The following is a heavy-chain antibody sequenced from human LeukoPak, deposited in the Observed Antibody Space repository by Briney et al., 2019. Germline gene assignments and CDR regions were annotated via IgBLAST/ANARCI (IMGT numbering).Heavy chain of an antibody. V-gene: IGHV5-51*01. D-gene: IGHD6-13*01. CDR2: IYPGDSDT. Sequence: GESLKISCKGSGYSFTSYWIGWVRHMPGKGLEWMGIIYPGDSDTRYSPSFQGQVTISADKSISTAYLQWSSLKASDTAMYYCARFRDSSSWYFDYWGQGTLVTVSS. CDR1: GYSFTSYW. CDR3: ARFRDSSSWYFDY. J-gene: IGHJ4*02.